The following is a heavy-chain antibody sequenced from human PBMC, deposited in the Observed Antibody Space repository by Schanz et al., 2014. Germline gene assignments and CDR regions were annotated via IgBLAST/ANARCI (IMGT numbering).Heavy chain of an antibody. Sequence: EVQLVESGGGLIQPGGSLRLSCAVSGFTVNTNYMSWVRQAPGKGLEWISSMYINSGSTQYADSVKGRFIISRDNSKNTLYLQVNSLRAEDTAVYYCAKVAPAATYLDSWGLGTLVTVSS. V-gene: IGHV3-53*01. CDR2: MYINSGST. CDR1: GFTVNTNY. CDR3: AKVAPAATYLDS. J-gene: IGHJ4*02. D-gene: IGHD2-2*01.